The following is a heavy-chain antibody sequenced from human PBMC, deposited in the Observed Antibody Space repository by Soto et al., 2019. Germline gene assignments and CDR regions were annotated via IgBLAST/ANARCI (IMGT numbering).Heavy chain of an antibody. CDR3: ARSSVATNGAFDI. CDR1: GDSVSSNSAA. J-gene: IGHJ3*02. D-gene: IGHD2-8*01. V-gene: IGHV6-1*01. CDR2: TYYRSKWYN. Sequence: SQTLSLTCAISGDSVSSNSAAWHWIRQSPSRGLEWLTRTYYRSKWYNDYAVPVKSRIAINPDTSKNQASLQLISVTPEGTAVYYCARSSVATNGAFDIWGPGTLVTVSS.